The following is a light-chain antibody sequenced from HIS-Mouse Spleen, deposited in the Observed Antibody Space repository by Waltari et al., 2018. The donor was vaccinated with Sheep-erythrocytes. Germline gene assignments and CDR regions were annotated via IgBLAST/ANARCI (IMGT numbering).Light chain of an antibody. CDR1: KLGDKY. V-gene: IGLV3-1*01. CDR3: QAWDSSTYV. J-gene: IGLJ1*01. Sequence: SYELTQPPSVSVSPGQPASITCPGAKLGDKYACWYQQKPGQSPVLVIDQDSKRPSGIPERFSGSNAGNTATLTISGTQAMDEADYYCQAWDSSTYVFGTGTKVTVL. CDR2: QDS.